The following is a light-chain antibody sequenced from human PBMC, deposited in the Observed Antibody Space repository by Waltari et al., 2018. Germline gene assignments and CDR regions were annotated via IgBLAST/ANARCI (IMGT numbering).Light chain of an antibody. V-gene: IGLV1-40*01. CDR2: DNS. CDR3: QSYDNSLSGSKV. J-gene: IGLJ2*01. Sequence: QSVLTPPPSVSGAPGQRVTISCTRSRPNPGAGIDVQWSQQRPGTAPILLIYDNSDRPSGVPDRFSGSKSGTSASLAITGLQADDEADYYCQSYDNSLSGSKVFGGGTKLTVL. CDR1: RPNPGAGID.